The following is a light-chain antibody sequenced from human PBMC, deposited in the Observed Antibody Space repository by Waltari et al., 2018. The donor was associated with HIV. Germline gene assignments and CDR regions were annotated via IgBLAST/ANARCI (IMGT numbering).Light chain of an antibody. Sequence: SYVLTQAPSVSVAPGKTASISGGGDKVGTKSVHWYQQKPGQAPVLVVYDDSDRPSGIPERFSGFNSGNTATLTISRVEAGDEADYYCQVWHSKSDHVVFGGGTKVTVL. CDR2: DDS. V-gene: IGLV3-21*03. CDR3: QVWHSKSDHVV. CDR1: KVGTKS. J-gene: IGLJ2*01.